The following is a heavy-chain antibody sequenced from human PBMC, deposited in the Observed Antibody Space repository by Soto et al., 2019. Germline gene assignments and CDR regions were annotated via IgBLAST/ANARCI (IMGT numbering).Heavy chain of an antibody. D-gene: IGHD2-15*01. V-gene: IGHV3-23*01. CDR1: GFTFSSYA. Sequence: EVQLLESGGGLVQPGGSLRLSCAASGFTFSSYAKSWVRQAPGKGLEWVSAISGSGGSTYYADSVKGRFTISRDNSKNTLYLQMNSLRAEDTAVYYCAKEDCSGGSCYSTSKYYYYYYGMDVWGQGTTVTVSS. CDR2: ISGSGGST. CDR3: AKEDCSGGSCYSTSKYYYYYYGMDV. J-gene: IGHJ6*02.